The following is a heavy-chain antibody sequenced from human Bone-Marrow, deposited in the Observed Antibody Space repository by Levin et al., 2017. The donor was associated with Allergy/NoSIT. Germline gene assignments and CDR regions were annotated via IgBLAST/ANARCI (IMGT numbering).Heavy chain of an antibody. CDR3: ARDRPPSGYQLLPNWYFDL. D-gene: IGHD2-2*01. J-gene: IGHJ2*01. CDR2: IYSGGST. V-gene: IGHV3-53*01. CDR1: GFTVSSNY. Sequence: GGSLRLSCAASGFTVSSNYMSWVRQAPGKGLEWVSVIYSGGSTYYADSVKGRFTISRDNSKNTLYLQMNSLRAEDTAVYYCARDRPPSGYQLLPNWYFDLWGRGTLVTVSS.